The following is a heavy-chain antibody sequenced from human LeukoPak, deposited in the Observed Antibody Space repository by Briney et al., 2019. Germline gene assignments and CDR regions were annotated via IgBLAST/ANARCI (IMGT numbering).Heavy chain of an antibody. V-gene: IGHV1-8*03. CDR3: AKGRSGYDSLLDY. J-gene: IGHJ4*02. CDR1: GYTFTSYD. D-gene: IGHD5-12*01. CDR2: MNPNSGNT. Sequence: ASVKVSCKASGYTFTSYDINWVRQATGQGLEWMGWMNPNSGNTGYAQKFQGRVTITRNTSISTAYMELSSLRSEDTAVYYCAKGRSGYDSLLDYWGQGTLVTVSS.